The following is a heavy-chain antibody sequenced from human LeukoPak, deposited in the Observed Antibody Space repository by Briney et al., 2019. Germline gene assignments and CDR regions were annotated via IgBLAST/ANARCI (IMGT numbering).Heavy chain of an antibody. D-gene: IGHD1-26*01. CDR1: GGSISSSSYY. CDR3: AIVRVQYCFDY. Sequence: SETLSLTCTVSGGSISSSSYYWGWIRQPPGKGLEWIGTFYYSGSTYYNASLKSRVTISVDTSKNQFSLKLSSVTAADTAIYYCAIVRVQYCFDYWGQGTLVTVSS. V-gene: IGHV4-39*01. J-gene: IGHJ4*02. CDR2: FYYSGST.